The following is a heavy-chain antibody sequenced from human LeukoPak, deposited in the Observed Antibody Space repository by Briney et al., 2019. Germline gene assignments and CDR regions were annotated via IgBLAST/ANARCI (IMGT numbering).Heavy chain of an antibody. Sequence: GGSLRLSCVASGFTFSSYWMHWVRQDPRKGLVWVSRINGDGRNINYADSVRGRFTISRDNAKNSLYLQMNSLRAEDTALYYCAKQQQGFDPWGQGTLVTVSS. D-gene: IGHD6-13*01. CDR2: INGDGRNI. V-gene: IGHV3-74*01. J-gene: IGHJ5*02. CDR3: AKQQQGFDP. CDR1: GFTFSSYW.